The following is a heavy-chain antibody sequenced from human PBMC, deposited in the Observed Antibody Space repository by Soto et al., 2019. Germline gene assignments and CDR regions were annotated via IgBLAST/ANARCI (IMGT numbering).Heavy chain of an antibody. D-gene: IGHD3-22*01. CDR3: ARRRYDSSGYYYQSSAFDI. CDR1: GYTFTSYD. Sequence: ASVKVSCKASGYTFTSYDINWVRQATGQGLEWMGWMNPNSGNTGYAQKFQGRVTMTRNTSISTAYMELSSLRSEDTAVYYCARRRYDSSGYYYQSSAFDIWGQGTMVTVSS. CDR2: MNPNSGNT. J-gene: IGHJ3*02. V-gene: IGHV1-8*01.